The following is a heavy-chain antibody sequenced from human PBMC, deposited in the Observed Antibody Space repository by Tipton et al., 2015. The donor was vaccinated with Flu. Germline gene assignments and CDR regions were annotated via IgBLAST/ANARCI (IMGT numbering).Heavy chain of an antibody. CDR2: IKQDGGEK. CDR3: ARRYFEY. V-gene: IGHV3-7*01. Sequence: GSLRLSCAASGFIFSNYWMTWVRQAPGKGLEWVASIKQDGGEKYYVDSVKGRFTISRDNAKNSVYLQMNSLRAEDTAVYYCARRYFEYWGQGTLVTVSS. CDR1: GFIFSNYW. J-gene: IGHJ4*02.